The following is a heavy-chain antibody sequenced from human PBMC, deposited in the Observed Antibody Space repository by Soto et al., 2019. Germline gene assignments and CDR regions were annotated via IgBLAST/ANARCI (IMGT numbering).Heavy chain of an antibody. D-gene: IGHD3-3*01. Sequence: QVQLVESGGGLVKPGGSLRLSCAASGFTFSDYYMSWIRQAPGKGLEWVSYISSSSSIIYYYAGSVKGRFTISRDNTKNSLHLQMSSLRAEDTAVYYCARGEGPGITIFGGDRYGMDVWGQGTTVTVSS. V-gene: IGHV3-11*01. J-gene: IGHJ6*02. CDR3: ARGEGPGITIFGGDRYGMDV. CDR1: GFTFSDYY. CDR2: ISSSSSII.